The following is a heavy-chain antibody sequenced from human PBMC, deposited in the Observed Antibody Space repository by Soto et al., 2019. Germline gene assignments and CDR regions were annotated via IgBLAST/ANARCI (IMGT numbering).Heavy chain of an antibody. CDR2: IDPSDSQT. Sequence: GESLKISCKGSGYSFAGYWITWVRQKPGKGLEWMGRIDPSDSQTYYSPSFRGRVTISVTKSITTVFLQWSSLRASDTAMYYCARQIYDSDTGPNFQYYFDSWGQGTPVTVSS. J-gene: IGHJ4*02. V-gene: IGHV5-10-1*01. CDR1: GYSFAGYW. CDR3: ARQIYDSDTGPNFQYYFDS. D-gene: IGHD3-22*01.